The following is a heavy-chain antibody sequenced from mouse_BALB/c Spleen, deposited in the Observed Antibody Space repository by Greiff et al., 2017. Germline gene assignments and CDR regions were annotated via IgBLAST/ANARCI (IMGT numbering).Heavy chain of an antibody. CDR2: INPSNGGT. V-gene: IGHV1S81*02. J-gene: IGHJ3*01. D-gene: IGHD2-2*01. Sequence: VQLQQPGAELVKPGASVKLSCKASGYTFTSYYMYWVKQRPGQGLEWIGGINPSNGGTNFNEKFKSKATLTVDKSSSTAYMQLSSLTSEDSAVYYCTREGYGSFAYWGQGTLVTV. CDR3: TREGYGSFAY. CDR1: GYTFTSYY.